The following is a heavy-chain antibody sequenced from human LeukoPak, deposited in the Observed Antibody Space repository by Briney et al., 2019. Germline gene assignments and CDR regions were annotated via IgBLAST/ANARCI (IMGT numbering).Heavy chain of an antibody. Sequence: PSETLSLTCTVSGGSISSSTFYWGWVRQPPGKGLEWIGSMFSGGSTYYNPSLKSRVTISVDTSKNHFSLNLRSVTAADTAVYYCARSRRRGSYLALDYWGQGTLVTVSS. CDR2: MFSGGST. J-gene: IGHJ4*02. V-gene: IGHV4-39*02. D-gene: IGHD1-26*01. CDR3: ARSRRRGSYLALDY. CDR1: GGSISSSTFY.